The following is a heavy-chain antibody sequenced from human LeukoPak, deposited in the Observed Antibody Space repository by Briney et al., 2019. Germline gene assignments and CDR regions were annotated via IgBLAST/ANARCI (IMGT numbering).Heavy chain of an antibody. CDR1: GYTFTSYG. CDR3: AADPGTDLDKVILDAFDF. CDR2: ISAYNGNT. D-gene: IGHD1-1*01. Sequence: GASVKVSCKASGYTFTSYGISWVRQAPGQGLEWMGWISAYNGNTNYAQKLQGRVTMPTDTSTSTAYMELRSLRSDDTAVYYCAADPGTDLDKVILDAFDFWGQGKMGTVSS. J-gene: IGHJ3*01. V-gene: IGHV1-18*01.